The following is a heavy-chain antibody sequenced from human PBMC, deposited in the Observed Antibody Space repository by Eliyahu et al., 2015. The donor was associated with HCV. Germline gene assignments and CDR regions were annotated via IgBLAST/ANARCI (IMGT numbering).Heavy chain of an antibody. CDR1: GFXFSSXX. V-gene: IGHV3-7*04. D-gene: IGHD3-22*01. Sequence: EVQLVESGGGLVQPGGSLRLSCAASGFXFSSXXMSWVRQAPGKGLEWXANIKQDGSEKYYVDSVKGRFTISRDNAKNSLYLQMNSLRAEDTAVYYCARGKDYDSSGYYLPLDYWGQGTLVTVSS. CDR3: ARGKDYDSSGYYLPLDY. CDR2: IKQDGSEK. J-gene: IGHJ4*02.